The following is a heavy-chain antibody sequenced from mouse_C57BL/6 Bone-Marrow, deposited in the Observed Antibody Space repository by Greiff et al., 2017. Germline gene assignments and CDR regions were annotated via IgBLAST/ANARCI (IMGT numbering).Heavy chain of an antibody. CDR1: GYTFTDYE. CDR3: TRANYSFFDY. Sequence: VQLQQSGAELVRPGASVTLSCKASGYTFTDYEMHWVKQTPVHGLEWIGAIDPETGGTAYNQKFKGKAILTADKSSSTAYMALRSLTSEDSAVYYCTRANYSFFDYWGQGTTLTGAS. J-gene: IGHJ2*01. V-gene: IGHV1-15*01. D-gene: IGHD2-12*01. CDR2: IDPETGGT.